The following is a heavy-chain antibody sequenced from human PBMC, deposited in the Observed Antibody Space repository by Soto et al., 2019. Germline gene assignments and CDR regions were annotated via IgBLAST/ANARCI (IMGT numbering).Heavy chain of an antibody. V-gene: IGHV1-69*01. J-gene: IGHJ4*02. CDR3: VRDSGAKLRSS. Sequence: QVQLVQSGAEVKKTGSSVRVSCKASGGTFSSYRLNWLRQAPGHGLEWVGGIVPIRRAAEYAQGFQGRVTITADETTRTSYMELRSLKSHDTAVYYCVRDSGAKLRSSWGQGTLVTVSS. CDR1: GGTFSSYR. D-gene: IGHD6-19*01. CDR2: IVPIRRAA.